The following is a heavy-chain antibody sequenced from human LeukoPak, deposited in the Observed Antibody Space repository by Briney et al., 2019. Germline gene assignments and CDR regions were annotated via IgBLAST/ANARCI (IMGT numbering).Heavy chain of an antibody. CDR3: ARGRVKWLLNY. D-gene: IGHD3-22*01. Sequence: PSETLSLTCAVYGGSFSGYYWSWIRQPPGKGQEWIGEINHSGSTNYNPSLKSRVTISVDTSKNQFSLKLSSVTAADTAVYYCARGRVKWLLNYWGQGTLVTVSS. CDR2: INHSGST. J-gene: IGHJ4*02. CDR1: GGSFSGYY. V-gene: IGHV4-34*01.